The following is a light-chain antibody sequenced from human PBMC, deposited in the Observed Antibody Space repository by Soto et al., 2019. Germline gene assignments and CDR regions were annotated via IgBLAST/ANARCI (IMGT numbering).Light chain of an antibody. V-gene: IGKV3-15*01. J-gene: IGKJ5*01. CDR2: GAS. CDR1: LTVSTD. CDR3: QQYSNWPIT. Sequence: EVVMTQSPATLSVSPGERATLSCRASLTVSTDLAWFQQRPGQAPRLLIYGASTRATGIPARFSGSGSGTEFTLTISSLQSEDFAVYYCQQYSNWPITFGQGTRLEIK.